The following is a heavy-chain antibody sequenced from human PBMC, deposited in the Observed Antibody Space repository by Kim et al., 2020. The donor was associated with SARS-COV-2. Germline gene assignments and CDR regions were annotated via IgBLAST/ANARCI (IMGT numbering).Heavy chain of an antibody. CDR2: ISSSSSTI. V-gene: IGHV3-48*02. Sequence: GGSLRLSCAASGFTFSSYSMNWVRQAPVKGLEWVSYISSSSSTIYYADSVKRRVTISRDNAKNSLYLQMNSLRDEDTAVYYCARGKRVGATLYYYYGMDVWGQGTTVTVSS. J-gene: IGHJ6*02. CDR1: GFTFSSYS. CDR3: ARGKRVGATLYYYYGMDV. D-gene: IGHD1-26*01.